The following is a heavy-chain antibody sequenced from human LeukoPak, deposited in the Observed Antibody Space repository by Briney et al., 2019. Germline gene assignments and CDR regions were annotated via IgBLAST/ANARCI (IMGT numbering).Heavy chain of an antibody. D-gene: IGHD3/OR15-3a*01. J-gene: IGHJ6*04. Sequence: PGGSLRLSCAASGFTFSSYGMHWVRQAPGKGLEWVAFIRYDGSNKYYADSVKGRFTLSRDNAWNSLSLQMNSLRAEDTAVYYCVRESGFWTASGVGRPLDVWGKGTTVTVSS. CDR1: GFTFSSYG. V-gene: IGHV3-30*02. CDR3: VRESGFWTASGVGRPLDV. CDR2: IRYDGSNK.